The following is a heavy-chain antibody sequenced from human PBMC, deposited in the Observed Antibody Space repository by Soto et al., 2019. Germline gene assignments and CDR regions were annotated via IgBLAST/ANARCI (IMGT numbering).Heavy chain of an antibody. CDR3: AGGRFFGVVFLPGRGNY. Sequence: ASVKVSCKVSGXTLTELSMHWVRQAPGKGLEWMGGFDPEDGETIYAQKFQGRVTMTEDTSTDTAYMERSSLRSEDTALYCCAGGRFFGVVFLPGRGNYGGRETRVPVS. CDR1: GXTLTELS. CDR2: FDPEDGET. J-gene: IGHJ4*02. V-gene: IGHV1-24*01. D-gene: IGHD3-3*01.